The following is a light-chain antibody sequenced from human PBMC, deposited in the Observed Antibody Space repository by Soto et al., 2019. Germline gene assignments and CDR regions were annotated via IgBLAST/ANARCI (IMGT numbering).Light chain of an antibody. CDR2: WAS. J-gene: IGKJ2*01. CDR1: QSVLSTSNNKNY. V-gene: IGKV4-1*01. Sequence: DIVMTQSPDSLTVSLGESATINCKSSQSVLSTSNNKNYLAWYQQKPGQPPKLLFYWASTRESGVPDRFSGSGSGTDFALTSSSVQAEDVAVYYCQQCYSPPYTFGQGTKLEIK. CDR3: QQCYSPPYT.